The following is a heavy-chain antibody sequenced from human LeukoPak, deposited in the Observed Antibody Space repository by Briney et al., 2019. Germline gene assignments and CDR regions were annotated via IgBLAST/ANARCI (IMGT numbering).Heavy chain of an antibody. J-gene: IGHJ6*02. D-gene: IGHD6-13*01. CDR1: GYTFTSYG. Sequence: GASVKVSCKASGYTFTSYGISWVRQAPGQGLEWMGWISAYNGNTNYPQKPQGRVTMTTDTSTSTAYMELRSLRSDDTAVYYCARRAGYSSSWNQYYYYYGMDVWGQGTTVTVSS. CDR3: ARRAGYSSSWNQYYYYYGMDV. CDR2: ISAYNGNT. V-gene: IGHV1-18*01.